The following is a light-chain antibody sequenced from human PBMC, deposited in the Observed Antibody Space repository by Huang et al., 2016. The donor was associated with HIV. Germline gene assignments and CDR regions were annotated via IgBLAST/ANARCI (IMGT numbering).Light chain of an antibody. CDR3: QQLSSGVS. CDR1: QSVGSY. CDR2: AVS. V-gene: IGKV3-11*01. Sequence: VLTQSPATLSWYPGERVPLSCRASQSVGSYIAWYQPRPGQSPRLLLYAVSSRATGTPIRCGGGVSVTGFTLTISSLESEDFAVYCCQQLSSGVSFGGGTKVQVK. J-gene: IGKJ4*01.